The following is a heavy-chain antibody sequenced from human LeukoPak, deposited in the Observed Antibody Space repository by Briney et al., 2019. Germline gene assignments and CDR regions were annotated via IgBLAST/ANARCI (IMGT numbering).Heavy chain of an antibody. D-gene: IGHD6-19*01. J-gene: IGHJ4*02. CDR1: GYNLTSYG. Sequence: ASVQVSCNASGYNLTSYGISWVRQTPGQGREWMGWISAHNGNTNSAQMLQGRVTMTTDTSTSTAYMELRSLRSDDTAVYYCARSPTNSGWGPIDYWGQGTLVTVSS. CDR2: ISAHNGNT. CDR3: ARSPTNSGWGPIDY. V-gene: IGHV1-18*01.